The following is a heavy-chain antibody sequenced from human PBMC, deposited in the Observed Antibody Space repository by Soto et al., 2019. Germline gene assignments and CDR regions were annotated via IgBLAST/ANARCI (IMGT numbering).Heavy chain of an antibody. V-gene: IGHV1-3*01. CDR3: ATQGRTTTEFDF. D-gene: IGHD4-4*01. Sequence: QVPIVQSGAEVKKPGASVRVSCKASGYSFSTFAIHWVRQAPGQRLEWMGWINAGNGDTKYSEKLQGRVTITGRTSASTAYMDLSSLRSEDTAVYYCATQGRTTTEFDFWGQGTLVTVSS. CDR2: INAGNGDT. CDR1: GYSFSTFA. J-gene: IGHJ4*02.